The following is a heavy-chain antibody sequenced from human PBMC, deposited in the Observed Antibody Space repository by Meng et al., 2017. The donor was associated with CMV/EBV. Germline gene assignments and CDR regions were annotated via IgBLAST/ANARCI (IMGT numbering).Heavy chain of an antibody. CDR2: VNSNDDAT. D-gene: IGHD6-19*01. CDR1: GFLCSDHL. Sequence: VQRAQSGAVVKIPAPCVKVSCATSGFLCSDHLMLGARQAPGQGREGVGWVNSNDDATNHARKFQGRVSMTRDTSISTAHVEFSRLMANDPAVYCVARRSGRSLFDYWGQGTLVTVSS. V-gene: IGHV1-2*02. J-gene: IGHJ4*02. CDR3: ARRSGRSLFDY.